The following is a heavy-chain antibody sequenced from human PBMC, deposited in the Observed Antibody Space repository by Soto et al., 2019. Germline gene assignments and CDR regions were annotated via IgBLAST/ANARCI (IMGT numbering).Heavy chain of an antibody. V-gene: IGHV1-69*13. CDR2: IIPIFGTA. J-gene: IGHJ5*02. D-gene: IGHD3-3*01. CDR1: GGTFSSYA. Sequence: ASVKVSCKASGGTFSSYAISWVRQAPGQGLEWMGGIIPIFGTANYAQKFQGRVTITADESTSTAYMELSSLRSEDTAVYCCARTETYDFWSGYYLSWFDPWGQGTLVTVSS. CDR3: ARTETYDFWSGYYLSWFDP.